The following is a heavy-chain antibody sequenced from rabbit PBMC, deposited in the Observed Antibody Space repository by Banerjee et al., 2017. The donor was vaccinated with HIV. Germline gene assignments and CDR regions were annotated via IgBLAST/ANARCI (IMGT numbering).Heavy chain of an antibody. D-gene: IGHD5-1*01. V-gene: IGHV1S45*01. CDR2: IWTGSGAT. CDR3: ARGGSYGGYDGYYFNL. Sequence: QQQLEESGGDLVKPGASLTLTCTASGFSFSSNLMCCVRQAPGKGLEWIGCIWTGSGATSYATWAKGRFTISKTSSTTVTLQMTSLTAADTATYFCARGGSYGGYDGYYFNLWGQGTLVTVS. CDR1: GFSFSSNL. J-gene: IGHJ4*01.